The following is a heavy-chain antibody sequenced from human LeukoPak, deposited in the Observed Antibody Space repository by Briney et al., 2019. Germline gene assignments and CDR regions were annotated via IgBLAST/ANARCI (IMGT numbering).Heavy chain of an antibody. J-gene: IGHJ3*01. CDR2: IYSGGST. CDR1: GFTVSSNY. D-gene: IGHD3-9*01. V-gene: IGHV3-53*01. Sequence: GGSLRLSCAASGFTVSSNYMSWVRQAPGKGLEWVSVIYSGGSTYYADSVKGRFTIPRDNSKNTLYLQMNSLRAEDTAEYYCARDAVHQTTGGFDYWGQGTMVTVSS. CDR3: ARDAVHQTTGGFDY.